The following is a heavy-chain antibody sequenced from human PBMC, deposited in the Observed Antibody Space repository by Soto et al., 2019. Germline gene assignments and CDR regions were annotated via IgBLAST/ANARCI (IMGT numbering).Heavy chain of an antibody. CDR3: SGSFLRGDY. V-gene: IGHV3-9*01. CDR2: ISWNSDNI. CDR1: GITFDGYA. Sequence: PGGSLRLSCAASGITFDGYAMHWVRQAPGKGLEWVSGISWNSDNIGYADSVKGRFTISRDNAKNSLYLQMNSLRAEDTALYYCSGSFLRGDYWGQGTLVTVSS. D-gene: IGHD3-10*01. J-gene: IGHJ4*02.